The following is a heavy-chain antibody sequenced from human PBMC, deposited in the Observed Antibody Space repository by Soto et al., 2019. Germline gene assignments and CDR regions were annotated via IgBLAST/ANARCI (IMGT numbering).Heavy chain of an antibody. Sequence: GASVKVSCKASGYTFTSYDINWVRQATGQGLEWMGWMNPNSGNTGYAQKFQGRVTMTRNTSISTAYMELSSLRSEDTAVYYCARAKYNWNENNWFDPWGQGTLVTVSS. CDR1: GYTFTSYD. CDR3: ARAKYNWNENNWFDP. D-gene: IGHD1-20*01. V-gene: IGHV1-8*01. J-gene: IGHJ5*02. CDR2: MNPNSGNT.